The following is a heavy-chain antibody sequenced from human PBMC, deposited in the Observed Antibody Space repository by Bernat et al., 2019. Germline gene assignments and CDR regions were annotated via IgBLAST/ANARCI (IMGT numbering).Heavy chain of an antibody. D-gene: IGHD1-20*01. CDR2: IYYSGTT. CDR1: GGSISSSSYY. V-gene: IGHV4-39*01. Sequence: QLQLQESGPGLVKPSETLSLTCTVPGGSISSSSYYWGWIRQPPGKGLEWIGTIYYSGTTYYNPSLKSRVTIYIDTSKNQFSLKLGSVTAADTAVYYCARRIAGTARQNAFDIWGQGTMVTVSS. CDR3: ARRIAGTARQNAFDI. J-gene: IGHJ3*02.